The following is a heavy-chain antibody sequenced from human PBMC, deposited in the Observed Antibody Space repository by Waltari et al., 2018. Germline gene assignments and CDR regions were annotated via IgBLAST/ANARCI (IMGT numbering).Heavy chain of an antibody. J-gene: IGHJ6*02. V-gene: IGHV4-34*01. D-gene: IGHD5-18*01. CDR2: INHSGST. CDR1: GGSFSGSY. Sequence: QVQLQQWGAGLLKPSETLSLTCAVYGGSFSGSYWSWIRQPPGKGREWIGEINHSGSTNYNPSLKSRVTISVDTSKNQFSLKLSSVTAADTAVYYCARVLVRRGIQLWFYYYYGMDVWGQGTTVTVSS. CDR3: ARVLVRRGIQLWFYYYYGMDV.